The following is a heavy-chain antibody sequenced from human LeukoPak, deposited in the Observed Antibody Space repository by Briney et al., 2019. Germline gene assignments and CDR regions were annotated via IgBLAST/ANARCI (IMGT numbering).Heavy chain of an antibody. CDR1: GFTFSYYS. CDR2: ISITSSFI. V-gene: IGHV3-21*01. D-gene: IGHD5-24*01. CDR3: AREGGRDGYIIGYDY. J-gene: IGHJ4*02. Sequence: SGGSLRLSCAASGFTFSYYSMNWVRQAPGKGLEWVSSISITSSFIYYADSVKGRFTISRDNAKNSLYLQMNSLRAEDTAVYYCAREGGRDGYIIGYDYWAQGTLVTVSS.